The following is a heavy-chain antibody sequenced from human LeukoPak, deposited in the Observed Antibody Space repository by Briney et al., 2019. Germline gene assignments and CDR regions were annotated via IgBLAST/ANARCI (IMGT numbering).Heavy chain of an antibody. CDR1: GYTFTDHY. Sequence: ASVKVSCKASGYTFTDHYMQWVRQAPGQGLEWMGWIHPKNGDTNIAQKFQGRVTMTRDTSISTGYMELARLRSDDTAIYYCTRDFYLSGDGALDYWGQGTLVTVSS. CDR3: TRDFYLSGDGALDY. D-gene: IGHD7-27*01. J-gene: IGHJ4*02. CDR2: IHPKNGDT. V-gene: IGHV1-2*02.